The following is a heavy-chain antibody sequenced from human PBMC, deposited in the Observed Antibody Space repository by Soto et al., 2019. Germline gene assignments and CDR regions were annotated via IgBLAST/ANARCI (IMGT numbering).Heavy chain of an antibody. V-gene: IGHV4-59*01. D-gene: IGHD3-22*01. CDR1: GGSIGSFY. CDR3: ARDYRYAGLDSTGYYYGGHFDA. J-gene: IGHJ4*02. Sequence: SETLSVTCTVSGGSIGSFYWSWIRQPPGKGLEWIGYVYYSGSTNYNPSLKSRVTILVDTSKNQFSLSPSSVTAADTAVYYCARDYRYAGLDSTGYYYGGHFDAWGQGTLVSVFS. CDR2: VYYSGST.